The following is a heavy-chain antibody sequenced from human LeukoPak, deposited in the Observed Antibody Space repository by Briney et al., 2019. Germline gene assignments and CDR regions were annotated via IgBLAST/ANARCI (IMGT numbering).Heavy chain of an antibody. D-gene: IGHD6-19*01. V-gene: IGHV1-18*01. Sequence: GASVKVSCKASGYTFTSYGISWVRQAPGQGLEWMGWISAYNGNTNYAQKLRGRVTMTTDTSTSTAYMELRSLRSDDTAVYYCARDRHSSGWYLADYWGQGTLVTVSS. CDR1: GYTFTSYG. CDR3: ARDRHSSGWYLADY. J-gene: IGHJ4*02. CDR2: ISAYNGNT.